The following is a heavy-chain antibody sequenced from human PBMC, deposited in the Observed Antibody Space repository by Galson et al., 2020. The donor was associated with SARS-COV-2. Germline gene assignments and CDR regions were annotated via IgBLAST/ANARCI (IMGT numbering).Heavy chain of an antibody. V-gene: IGHV1-69*10. D-gene: IGHD5-18*01. CDR1: GGTFSSYA. Sequence: SVKVSCKASGGTFSSYAISWVRQAPGQGLEWMGGIIPILGIANYAQKFQGRVTITADKSTSTAYMELSSLRSEDTAVYYCAGTLVTEHLKYYYYYYMDVWGKGTTVTVSS. CDR2: IIPILGIA. J-gene: IGHJ6*03. CDR3: AGTLVTEHLKYYYYYYMDV.